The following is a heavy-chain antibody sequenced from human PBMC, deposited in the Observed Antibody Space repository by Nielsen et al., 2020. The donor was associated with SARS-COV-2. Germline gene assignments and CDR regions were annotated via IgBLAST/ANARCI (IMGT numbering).Heavy chain of an antibody. Sequence: GESLKISCAASGFTFSSYAMSWVRQAPGKGLEWVSAISGSGGSTYYADSVKGRFTISRDNAKNSLYLQMNSLRAEDTAVYYCAREDIAAGNDYWGQGTLVTVSS. V-gene: IGHV3-23*01. CDR2: ISGSGGST. CDR1: GFTFSSYA. D-gene: IGHD6-13*01. CDR3: AREDIAAGNDY. J-gene: IGHJ4*02.